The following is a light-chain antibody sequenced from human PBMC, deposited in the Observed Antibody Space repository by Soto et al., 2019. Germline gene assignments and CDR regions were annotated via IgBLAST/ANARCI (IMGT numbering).Light chain of an antibody. CDR3: SSYAGSNIYV. CDR1: SSDVGGYNF. J-gene: IGLJ1*01. V-gene: IGLV2-8*01. Sequence: QSALTQPPTASGSPGLSVTISCTGTSSDVGGYNFVSWYQHHPGKAPKLMIFEINKRPSGVPDRFSGSKSGNTASLTVSGLQAEDEAEYYCSSYAGSNIYVFGGGTKVTVL. CDR2: EIN.